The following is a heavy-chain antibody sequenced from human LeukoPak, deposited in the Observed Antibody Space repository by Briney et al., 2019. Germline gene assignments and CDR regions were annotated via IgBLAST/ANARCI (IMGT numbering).Heavy chain of an antibody. D-gene: IGHD1-26*01. CDR1: GFTFSSYW. Sequence: HPGGSLRLSCAAFGFTFSSYWMSWVRQAPGKGLEWVANIKQDGSEKYYVDSVKGRFTISRDNAKNSLYLQMNSLRAGDTAVYYCAREGATYFDYWGQGTLVTVSS. CDR3: AREGATYFDY. CDR2: IKQDGSEK. V-gene: IGHV3-7*01. J-gene: IGHJ4*02.